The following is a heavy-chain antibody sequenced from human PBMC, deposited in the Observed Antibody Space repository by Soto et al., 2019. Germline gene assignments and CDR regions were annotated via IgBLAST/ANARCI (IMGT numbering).Heavy chain of an antibody. D-gene: IGHD2-15*01. J-gene: IGHJ6*03. CDR2: IYYSGST. V-gene: IGHV4-31*03. CDR1: GGSISSGGYY. CDR3: ARLGNRGGPYYYMDV. Sequence: SETLSLTCTVSGGSISSGGYYWSWIRQHPGKGLEWIGYIYYSGSTYYNPSLKSRVTISVDTSKNQFSLKLSSVTAADTAVYYCARLGNRGGPYYYMDVWGKGTTVTVSS.